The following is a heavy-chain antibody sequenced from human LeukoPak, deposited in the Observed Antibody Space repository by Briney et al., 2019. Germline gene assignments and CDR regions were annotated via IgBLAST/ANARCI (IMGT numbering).Heavy chain of an antibody. V-gene: IGHV1-69*06. CDR1: GGTFSSYA. D-gene: IGHD6-13*01. CDR2: IIPIFGTA. J-gene: IGHJ4*02. Sequence: GASVKVSCKASGGTFSSYAISWVRQAPGQGLEWMGGIIPIFGTANYAQKFQGRVTMTEDTSTDTAYMELSSLRSEDTAVYYCATPGRGSWFDYWGQGTLVTVSS. CDR3: ATPGRGSWFDY.